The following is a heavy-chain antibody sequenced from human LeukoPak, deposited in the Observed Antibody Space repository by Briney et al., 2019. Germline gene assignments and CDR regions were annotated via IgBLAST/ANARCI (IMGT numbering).Heavy chain of an antibody. CDR3: ARWVPYFSGGSWYSLEPYYYYGIGG. CDR2: ISAYNGNT. Sequence: ASVKVSCKASGYTFTSYGISWVRQAPGQGLEWMGWISAYNGNTNYAQKLQGRVTMTTDTSTSTACMELRSLRSDDTAVYYCARWVPYFSGGSWYSLEPYYYYGIGGWGQGTKVTVSS. D-gene: IGHD2-15*01. J-gene: IGHJ6*02. V-gene: IGHV1-18*01. CDR1: GYTFTSYG.